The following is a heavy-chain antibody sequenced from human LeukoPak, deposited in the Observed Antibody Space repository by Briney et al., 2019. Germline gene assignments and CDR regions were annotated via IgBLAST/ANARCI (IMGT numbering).Heavy chain of an antibody. CDR3: AINADVTGLLNY. CDR2: INPNSGAT. D-gene: IGHD1-14*01. Sequence: ASVKVSCKASGYTFTGYYMHWVRQAPGQGLEWMGWINPNSGATNYAQKFQGRVTMTRDTSISTAYMELSRLRSDDTAVYYCAINADVTGLLNYWGQGTLVTVSS. V-gene: IGHV1-2*02. CDR1: GYTFTGYY. J-gene: IGHJ4*02.